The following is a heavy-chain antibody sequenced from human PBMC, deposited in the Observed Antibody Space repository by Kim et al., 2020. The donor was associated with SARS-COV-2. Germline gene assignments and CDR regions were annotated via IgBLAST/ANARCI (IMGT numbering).Heavy chain of an antibody. J-gene: IGHJ6*03. CDR2: IYYSGTT. Sequence: SETLSLTCTVSGGSIRSGGYYWNWIRHHPGKGLEWIGYIYYSGTTYYSPSLQSRVTISVDTSKNQFSLNLNSVTAADTAVYYWARDPSGYYNYYMDVWGKGTTVIVSS. CDR1: GGSIRSGGYY. V-gene: IGHV4-31*03. CDR3: ARDPSGYYNYYMDV.